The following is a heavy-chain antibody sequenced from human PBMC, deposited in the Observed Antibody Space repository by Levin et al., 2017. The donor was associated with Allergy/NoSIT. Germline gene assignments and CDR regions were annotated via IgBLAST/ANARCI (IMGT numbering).Heavy chain of an antibody. V-gene: IGHV4-59*01. CDR2: IYYSGST. CDR3: ARELFIAVGGTRREWFDP. J-gene: IGHJ5*02. D-gene: IGHD6-19*01. Sequence: PSETLSLTCTVSGGSISSYYWSWIRQPPGRGLEWIGDIYYSGSTNYNPSLKSRVTISVDTSKNQFSLKLSSVTAADTAVYYWARELFIAVGGTRREWFDPWGQGTLVTVSS. CDR1: GGSISSYY.